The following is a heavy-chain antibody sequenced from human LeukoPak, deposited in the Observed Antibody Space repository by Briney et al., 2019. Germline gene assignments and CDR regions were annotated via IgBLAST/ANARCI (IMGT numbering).Heavy chain of an antibody. V-gene: IGHV4-38-2*02. CDR2: IYHSGST. J-gene: IGHJ6*03. CDR3: ASRDPYSSSWYPPDYYYCYYMDV. Sequence: SETLSLTCTVSGYSISSGYYWGWIRQPPGKGLEWIGSIYHSGSTYYNPSLKSRVTISVDTSKNQFSLKLSSVTAADTAVYYCASRDPYSSSWYPPDYYYCYYMDVWGKGTTVTVSS. D-gene: IGHD6-13*01. CDR1: GYSISSGYY.